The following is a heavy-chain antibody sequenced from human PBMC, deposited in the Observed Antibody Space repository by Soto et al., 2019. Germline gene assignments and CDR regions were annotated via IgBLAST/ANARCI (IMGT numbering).Heavy chain of an antibody. D-gene: IGHD3-9*01. CDR1: GGSVSSGSYY. CDR3: ARGSYDILTGYYFDY. V-gene: IGHV4-61*01. J-gene: IGHJ4*02. CDR2: IYYSGST. Sequence: SETLSLTCTVSGGSVSSGSYYWSWIRQPPGKGLEWIGYIYYSGSTNYNPSLKSRVTISVDTSKNQFSLKLSSVTAADTAVYYCARGSYDILTGYYFDYWGQGTLVTVSS.